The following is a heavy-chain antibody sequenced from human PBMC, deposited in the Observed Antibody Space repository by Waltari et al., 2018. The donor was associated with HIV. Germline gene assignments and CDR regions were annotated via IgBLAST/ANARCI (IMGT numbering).Heavy chain of an antibody. CDR2: INPSGGST. Sequence: QVQLVQSGAEVKKPGASVKGSCKASGYTFTSYYMHWVRQAPGQGLGWMGIINPSGGSTSYAQKFQGRVTMTRDTSTSTVYMELSSLRSEDTAVYYCARDRNIRRIIAVAGYWGQGTLVTVSS. CDR1: GYTFTSYY. D-gene: IGHD6-19*01. J-gene: IGHJ4*02. V-gene: IGHV1-46*01. CDR3: ARDRNIRRIIAVAGY.